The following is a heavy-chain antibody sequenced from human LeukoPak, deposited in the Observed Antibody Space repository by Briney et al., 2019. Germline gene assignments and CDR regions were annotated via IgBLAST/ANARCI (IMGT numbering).Heavy chain of an antibody. CDR2: IKQDGSEK. CDR1: GFTFSSYS. Sequence: GGSLRLSCAASGFTFSSYSMSWVRQAPGKGLEWVANIKQDGSEKYYVDSVKGRFTISRDNAKNSMYLEMNSLRAEDKAVYYCAREVAGYDYWGQGTLVTVSS. D-gene: IGHD6-19*01. V-gene: IGHV3-7*01. CDR3: AREVAGYDY. J-gene: IGHJ4*02.